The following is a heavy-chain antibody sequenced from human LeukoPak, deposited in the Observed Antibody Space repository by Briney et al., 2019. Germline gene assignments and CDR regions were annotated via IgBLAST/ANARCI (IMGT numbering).Heavy chain of an antibody. CDR2: INPDSGFT. Sequence: ASVKVSCKASGYKFTDDYMHWVRQAPGQGLEFLGWINPDSGFTNYAQKFKGRVTMTRDTSISTAYLEVRSLTSDDTAVYYCAPTAEAYTSWWKVWGQGTLVNVSS. J-gene: IGHJ4*02. CDR1: GYKFTDDY. V-gene: IGHV1-2*02. D-gene: IGHD3-16*01. CDR3: APTAEAYTSWWKV.